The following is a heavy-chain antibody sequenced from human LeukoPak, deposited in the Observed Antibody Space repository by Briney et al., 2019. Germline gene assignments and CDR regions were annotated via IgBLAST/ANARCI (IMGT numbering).Heavy chain of an antibody. J-gene: IGHJ6*02. CDR3: AKSHQPYDYYGMDV. CDR1: GFTFSSYE. Sequence: PGGSLRLSCAASGFTFSSYEMNWVRQAPRKGLEWVSYISSSSRTIYYADSVKGRFTISRDNSKNTLYLQMNSLRAEDTAVYYCAKSHQPYDYYGMDVWGQGTTVTVSS. V-gene: IGHV3-48*03. CDR2: ISSSSRTI. D-gene: IGHD2-2*01.